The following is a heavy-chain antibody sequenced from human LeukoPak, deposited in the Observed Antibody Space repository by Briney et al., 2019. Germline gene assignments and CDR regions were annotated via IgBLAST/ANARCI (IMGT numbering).Heavy chain of an antibody. Sequence: PGGSLRLSCTASGFTFGDDGMSWFRQAPGKGLEWVSAISGSGGSTYYADFVKGRFTISRDNSKNTLNLQMNSLRAEDTAIYYCAKGRSYYGSGNFCDYWGQGTLVTVSS. CDR2: ISGSGGST. V-gene: IGHV3-23*01. CDR1: GFTFGDDG. CDR3: AKGRSYYGSGNFCDY. J-gene: IGHJ4*02. D-gene: IGHD3-10*01.